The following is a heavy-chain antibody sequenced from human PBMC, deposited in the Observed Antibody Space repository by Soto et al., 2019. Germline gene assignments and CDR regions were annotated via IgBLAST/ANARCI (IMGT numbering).Heavy chain of an antibody. CDR2: ISSSGSTI. Sequence: QVQLVESGGGLVKPGGSLRLSCAASGFTFSDYYMSWIRQAPGKGLEWVSYISSSGSTIYYADSVKGRFTISRDNAKNSLYLQMNSLGAEDTAVYYCARTPSLFSSSSGREYYFDYWGQGTLVTVSS. V-gene: IGHV3-11*01. J-gene: IGHJ4*02. D-gene: IGHD6-6*01. CDR3: ARTPSLFSSSSGREYYFDY. CDR1: GFTFSDYY.